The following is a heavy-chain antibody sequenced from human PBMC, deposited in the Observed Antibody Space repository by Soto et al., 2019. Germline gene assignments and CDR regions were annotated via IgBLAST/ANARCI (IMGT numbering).Heavy chain of an antibody. J-gene: IGHJ5*02. CDR2: IIPIFGTA. D-gene: IGHD4-4*01. Sequence: SVKVSCKASGGTFSSYAISWVRQAPGQGLEWMGGIIPIFGTANYAQKFQGRVTITADKSTSTAYMELSSLRSEDTAVYYCARDSYSNFQFDPWGQGTLVTVS. CDR1: GGTFSSYA. CDR3: ARDSYSNFQFDP. V-gene: IGHV1-69*06.